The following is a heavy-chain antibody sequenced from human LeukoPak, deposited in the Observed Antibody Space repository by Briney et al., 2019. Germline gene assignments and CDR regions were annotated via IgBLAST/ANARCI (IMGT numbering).Heavy chain of an antibody. V-gene: IGHV3-53*01. Sequence: GGSLRLSCAASGFSVSSKYMNWVRQAPGTGLEWVSVIYSDVSTSYADSVKGRFTISRDNARNSLYLQMNSLRAEDTAVYFCAREQTGYRPPQLVRYYYMDVWGKGTTVTVSS. CDR2: IYSDVST. D-gene: IGHD1-1*01. CDR1: GFSVSSKY. CDR3: AREQTGYRPPQLVRYYYMDV. J-gene: IGHJ6*03.